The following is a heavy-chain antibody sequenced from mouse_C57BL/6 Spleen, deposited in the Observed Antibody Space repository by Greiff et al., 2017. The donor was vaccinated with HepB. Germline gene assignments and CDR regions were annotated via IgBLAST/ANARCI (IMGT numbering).Heavy chain of an antibody. Sequence: VQLQQSGTVLARPGASVKMSCKTSGYTFTSYWMHWVKQRPGQGLEWIGAIYPGNSDTSYNQKFKGKAKLTAVTSASTAYMELSSLTNEDSAVYYCTRGNSTVVAHWYFDVWGTGTTVTVSS. D-gene: IGHD1-1*01. CDR1: GYTFTSYW. V-gene: IGHV1-5*01. J-gene: IGHJ1*03. CDR3: TRGNSTVVAHWYFDV. CDR2: IYPGNSDT.